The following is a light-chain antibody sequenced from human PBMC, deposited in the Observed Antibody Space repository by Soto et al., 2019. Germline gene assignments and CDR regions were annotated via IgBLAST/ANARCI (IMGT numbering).Light chain of an antibody. CDR1: QSVNNN. CDR3: QQYNNWPLLT. Sequence: EIEVTQSPATLSVSPGERAILSCRASQSVNNNLAWYQQKPGRSPRLIIYGASTRATGVPARFTGSGSGTEFTLTISSLQSEDFAVYYCQQYNNWPLLTCGGGTKVEIQ. V-gene: IGKV3-15*01. J-gene: IGKJ4*01. CDR2: GAS.